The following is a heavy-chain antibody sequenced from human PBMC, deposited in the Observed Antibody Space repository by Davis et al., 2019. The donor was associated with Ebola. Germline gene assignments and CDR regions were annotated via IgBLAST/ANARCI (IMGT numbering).Heavy chain of an antibody. Sequence: PGGSLRLSCAASGFTFSSYAMSWVRQAPGKGLAWVSAISGSGGSTYYADSVKGRFTISRDNSKNTLYLQMNSLRAEDTAVYYCAKDLQLVRSFYYYYMDVWGKGTTVTVYS. V-gene: IGHV3-23*01. J-gene: IGHJ6*03. CDR1: GFTFSSYA. CDR3: AKDLQLVRSFYYYYMDV. D-gene: IGHD6-6*01. CDR2: ISGSGGST.